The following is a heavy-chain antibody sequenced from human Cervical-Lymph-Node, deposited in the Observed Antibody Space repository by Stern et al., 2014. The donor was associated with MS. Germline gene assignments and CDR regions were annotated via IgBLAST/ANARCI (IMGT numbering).Heavy chain of an antibody. D-gene: IGHD2-2*01. V-gene: IGHV4-59*08. CDR3: ARLSPGRGIVVGPVVSDYYVMDV. J-gene: IGHJ6*02. CDR1: GGSISSYF. CDR2: INYSGTT. Sequence: QVQLQESGPGLVKPAETLSLTCTVSGGSISSYFWSWIRQPPGKGLEWIGNINYSGTTNYNPSLNSRVTMSVDTSKNQFSLKLSSVTAADTAVFYCARLSPGRGIVVGPVVSDYYVMDVWGQGTTVTVSS.